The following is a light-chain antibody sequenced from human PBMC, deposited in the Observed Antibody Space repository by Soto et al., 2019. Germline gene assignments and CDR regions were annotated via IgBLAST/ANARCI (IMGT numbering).Light chain of an antibody. CDR3: QQYNSYSLT. V-gene: IGKV1-5*03. CDR2: KAS. CDR1: QSMSSR. J-gene: IGKJ1*01. Sequence: DIQMTQSPSTLSASVGDRVTITCRASQSMSSRLAWYQQKPGKAPKLLIYKASSLESGVPSRFSGSGSGTEFTLTISSLQPDDFATYYCQQYNSYSLTFGQGTKVEIK.